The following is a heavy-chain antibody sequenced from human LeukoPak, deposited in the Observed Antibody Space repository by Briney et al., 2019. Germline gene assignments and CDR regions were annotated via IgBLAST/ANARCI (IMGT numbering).Heavy chain of an antibody. D-gene: IGHD3-10*01. V-gene: IGHV1-69*05. CDR2: IIPIFGTA. CDR1: GGTFSSDA. Sequence: ASVKVSCKASGGTFSSDAISWVRQAPGQGLEWMGGIIPIFGTANYAQKFQGRVTITTDESTSTAYMELSSLRSEDTAVYYCARGGAGYYYYYYMDVWGKGTTVTVSS. J-gene: IGHJ6*03. CDR3: ARGGAGYYYYYYMDV.